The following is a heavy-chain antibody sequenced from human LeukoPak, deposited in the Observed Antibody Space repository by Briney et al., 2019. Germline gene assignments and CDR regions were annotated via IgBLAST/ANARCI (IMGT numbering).Heavy chain of an antibody. CDR3: ARDNGGDYWYSDI. CDR2: MYNTGST. CDR1: GASISTYY. V-gene: IGHV4-4*07. Sequence: SETLSLTCTVSGASISTYYWSWIRQPAGKGLEWIGRMYNTGSTNYNPSLKSRVTMSVDTSKNQLSLRLSSVTAADPAVYYCARDNGGDYWYSDIWGRGTLVTVSS. J-gene: IGHJ2*01. D-gene: IGHD2-21*01.